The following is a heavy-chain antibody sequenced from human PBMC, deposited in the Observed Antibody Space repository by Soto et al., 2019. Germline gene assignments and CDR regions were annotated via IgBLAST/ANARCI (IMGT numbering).Heavy chain of an antibody. CDR3: ARELSSSWFDT. CDR2: INANSGAT. V-gene: IGHV1-2*04. D-gene: IGHD2-2*01. CDR1: GYTFTGHY. Sequence: ASVKVSCKASGYTFTGHYLHWVRQAPGQGLEWMGWINANSGATNYAQKIQGWVTLTRDTSISTTYMKLNSLNFDDTAVYYCARELSSSWFDTWGQGTLVTVSS. J-gene: IGHJ4*02.